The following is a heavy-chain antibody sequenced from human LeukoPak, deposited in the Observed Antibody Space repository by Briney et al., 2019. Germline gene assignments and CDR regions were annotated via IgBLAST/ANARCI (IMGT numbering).Heavy chain of an antibody. D-gene: IGHD6-13*01. CDR3: ARHVGIAADALFWYYYYYMDV. CDR1: GYSFTSYW. V-gene: IGHV5-51*01. CDR2: IYPGDSDT. Sequence: GESLKISCKGSGYSFTSYWIGWVRQMPGKGLEWMGIIYPGDSDTRYSPSFQGQVTISADKSISTAYLQWSSLKASDTAMYYCARHVGIAADALFWYYYYYMDVWGKGTTVTVSS. J-gene: IGHJ6*03.